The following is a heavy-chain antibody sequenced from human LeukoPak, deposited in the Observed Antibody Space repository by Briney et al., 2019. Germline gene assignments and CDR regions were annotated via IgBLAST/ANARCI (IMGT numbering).Heavy chain of an antibody. V-gene: IGHV4-34*01. CDR1: GGSFSGYY. D-gene: IGHD3-10*01. CDR2: INHSGST. Sequence: SETLSLTCAVYGGSFSGYYWSWIRQPPGKGLEWIGEINHSGSTNYNPSLKSRVTISVDTSKNQFSLKLSSVTAADTAVYYCARAGGFGESYYYFGMDGWGKGTTVTVSS. CDR3: ARAGGFGESYYYFGMDG. J-gene: IGHJ6*04.